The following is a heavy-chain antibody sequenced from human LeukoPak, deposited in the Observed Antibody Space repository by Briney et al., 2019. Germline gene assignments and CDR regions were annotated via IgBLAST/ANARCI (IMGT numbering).Heavy chain of an antibody. CDR3: AREPYDSSGYYYGSFDY. CDR1: GGSFSGYY. Sequence: PSETLSLTCAVYGGSFSGYYWSWIRQPPGKGLEWIGEINHSGSTNYNPSLKSRVTISVDTSKNQFSLKLSSVTAADTAVYYCAREPYDSSGYYYGSFDYWGQGTLVTVSS. D-gene: IGHD3-22*01. V-gene: IGHV4-34*01. CDR2: INHSGST. J-gene: IGHJ4*02.